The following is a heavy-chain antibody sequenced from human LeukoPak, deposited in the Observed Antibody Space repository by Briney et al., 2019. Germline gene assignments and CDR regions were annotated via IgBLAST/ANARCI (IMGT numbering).Heavy chain of an antibody. V-gene: IGHV1-8*03. CDR2: MNPNSGNT. J-gene: IGHJ6*03. CDR1: GYTFTSYD. CDR3: ARGVTITFGGVKIPFSPAFIQSHYYMDV. D-gene: IGHD3-16*01. Sequence: GASVKVSCKASGYTFTSYDINWVRQATGQGLEWMGWMNPNSGNTGYAQKFQGRVTITRNTSISTAYMELSSLRSEDTAVYYCARGVTITFGGVKIPFSPAFIQSHYYMDVWGKGTTVTVSS.